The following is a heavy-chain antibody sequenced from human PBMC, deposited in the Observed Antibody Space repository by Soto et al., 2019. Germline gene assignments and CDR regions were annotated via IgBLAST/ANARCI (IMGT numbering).Heavy chain of an antibody. CDR1: GGCFSGYD. Sequence: QVQLQQWGAGPLRPVETLSLTCGVSGGCFSGYDWAWIRQSPGTGLEGIGELNDRGSINYNPSLKSRVSISVDTTKNHYSLNLWSVPAADTAVYYCARESHDILTGPPWVWYFDLWGRGTLVTVSS. V-gene: IGHV4-34*01. J-gene: IGHJ2*01. CDR2: LNDRGSI. D-gene: IGHD3-9*01. CDR3: ARESHDILTGPPWVWYFDL.